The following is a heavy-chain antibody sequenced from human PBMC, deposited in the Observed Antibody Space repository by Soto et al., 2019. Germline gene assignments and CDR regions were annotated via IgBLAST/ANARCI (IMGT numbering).Heavy chain of an antibody. D-gene: IGHD4-4*01. V-gene: IGHV3-30-3*01. J-gene: IGHJ4*02. Sequence: QVQLVESGGGVVQPGRSLRLSCAASGFTFSSYAMHWVRQAPGKGLEWVAVISYDGSNKYYADSVKGRFTISRDNSKNTLYLQMNSLRAEDTAVYYCARGGYSNYEHFDYWGKGTLVTVSS. CDR3: ARGGYSNYEHFDY. CDR2: ISYDGSNK. CDR1: GFTFSSYA.